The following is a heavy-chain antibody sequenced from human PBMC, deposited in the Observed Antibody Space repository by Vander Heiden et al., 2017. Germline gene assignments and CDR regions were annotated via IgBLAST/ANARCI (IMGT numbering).Heavy chain of an antibody. CDR2: IRHTTTIT. J-gene: IGHJ3*01. D-gene: IGHD3-10*01. Sequence: QVQLVESGGGPVRPGGSLRLYCVGSGFTFYDYYMAWVRQSPGKGLEWIAYIRHTTTITSYGSSFKGRFTVSRDNRKNSIYLQMEGLSSDDAAVYYCARTLPLDGFNPPWAFDVWGQGAVV. CDR3: ARTLPLDGFNPPWAFDV. CDR1: GFTFYDYY. V-gene: IGHV3-11*01.